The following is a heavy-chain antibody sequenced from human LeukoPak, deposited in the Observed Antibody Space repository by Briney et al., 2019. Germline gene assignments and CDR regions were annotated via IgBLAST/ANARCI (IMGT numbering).Heavy chain of an antibody. CDR2: IYYSGST. Sequence: PSETLSLTCTVSGGSISSYYWSWIRQPPGKGLEWIGYIYYSGSTNYNPSLKSRVTISVDTSKNQFSLKLSSVTAADTAVYYCAREMWDCSGGSCYSDDAFDIWGQGTMVTVSS. V-gene: IGHV4-59*01. CDR1: GGSISSYY. J-gene: IGHJ3*02. CDR3: AREMWDCSGGSCYSDDAFDI. D-gene: IGHD2-15*01.